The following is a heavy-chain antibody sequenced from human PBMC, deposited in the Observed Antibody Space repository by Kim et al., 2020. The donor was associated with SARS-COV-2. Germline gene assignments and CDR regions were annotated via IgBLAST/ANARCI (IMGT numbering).Heavy chain of an antibody. CDR3: ARPIVVVVAATPSPGWFDP. V-gene: IGHV3-53*01. CDR2: IYSGGST. CDR1: GFTVSSNY. D-gene: IGHD2-15*01. J-gene: IGHJ5*02. Sequence: GGSLRLSCAASGFTVSSNYMSWVRQAPGKGLEWVSVIYSGGSTYYADSVKGRFTISRDNSKNTLYLQMNSLRAEDTAVYYCARPIVVVVAATPSPGWFDPXGQGTLVTVSS.